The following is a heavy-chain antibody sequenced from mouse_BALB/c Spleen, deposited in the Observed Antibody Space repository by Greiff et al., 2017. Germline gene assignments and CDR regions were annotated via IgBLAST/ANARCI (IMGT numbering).Heavy chain of an antibody. J-gene: IGHJ2*01. Sequence: VQLQQSGPGLVQPSQSLSITCTVSGFSLTSYGVHWVRQSPGKGLEWLGVIWSGGSTDYNAAFISRLSISKDNSKSQVFFKMNSLQANDTAIYYCASAPPHYYGSSFGYWGQGTTLTGFS. CDR3: ASAPPHYYGSSFGY. V-gene: IGHV2-2*02. CDR2: IWSGGST. D-gene: IGHD1-1*01. CDR1: GFSLTSYG.